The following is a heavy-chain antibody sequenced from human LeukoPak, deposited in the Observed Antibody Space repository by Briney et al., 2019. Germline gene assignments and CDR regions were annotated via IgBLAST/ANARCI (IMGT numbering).Heavy chain of an antibody. J-gene: IGHJ4*02. Sequence: GGSLRLSCAASGFTFTAYAMSWVRQALGKGLEWVSAISGSAYCTSYADSVKGRFTISRDNSKNTLYLQMNSLRAEDTALYYCAKHKVATKVKDYWGQGTLVTVSS. CDR1: GFTFTAYA. V-gene: IGHV3-23*01. D-gene: IGHD3-22*01. CDR3: AKHKVATKVKDY. CDR2: ISGSAYCT.